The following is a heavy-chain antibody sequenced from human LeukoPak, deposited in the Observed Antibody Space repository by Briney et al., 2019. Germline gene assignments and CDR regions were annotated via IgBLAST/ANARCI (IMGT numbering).Heavy chain of an antibody. CDR3: ARARNYYYYLDV. J-gene: IGHJ6*02. CDR2: IFYRGST. V-gene: IGHV4-61*01. CDR1: GDSVSSGSYS. D-gene: IGHD1-14*01. Sequence: PSETLSLTCTVSGDSVSSGSYSWSWIRQPPGKGLEWIGYIFYRGSTSYNPSLKSRLTISADSSKNQFSLRLSSATAADTAVYYCARARNYYYYLDVWGQGTTVTVSS.